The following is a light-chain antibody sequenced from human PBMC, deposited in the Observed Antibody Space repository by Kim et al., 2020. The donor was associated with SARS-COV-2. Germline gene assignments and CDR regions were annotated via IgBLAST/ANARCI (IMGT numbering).Light chain of an antibody. CDR2: SND. CDR1: ASNIGSNY. Sequence: QSVLTQPPSASASPGQRVIITCSGSASNIGSNYVCWYQQLPGTAPKLLIYSNDLRPSGVPDRFSASKSATSASLAISGLRSEAEADYYCAAWDDSRSGWVFGGGTQLTVL. V-gene: IGLV1-47*02. CDR3: AAWDDSRSGWV. J-gene: IGLJ3*02.